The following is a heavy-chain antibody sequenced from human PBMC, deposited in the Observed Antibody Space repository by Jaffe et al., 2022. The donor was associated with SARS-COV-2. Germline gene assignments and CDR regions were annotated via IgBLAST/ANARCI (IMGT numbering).Heavy chain of an antibody. V-gene: IGHV1-58*01. Sequence: QMQLVQSGPEVKKPGTSVKVSCKASGFTFTSSAVQWVRQARGQRLEWIGWIVVGSGNTNYAQKFQERVTITRDMSTSTAYMELSSLRSEDTAVYYCAAGQSGYDYFDLWGRGTLVTVSS. D-gene: IGHD5-12*01. CDR3: AAGQSGYDYFDL. CDR2: IVVGSGNT. CDR1: GFTFTSSA. J-gene: IGHJ2*01.